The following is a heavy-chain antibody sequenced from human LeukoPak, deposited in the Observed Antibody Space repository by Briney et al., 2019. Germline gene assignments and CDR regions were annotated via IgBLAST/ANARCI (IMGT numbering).Heavy chain of an antibody. Sequence: GASVKVSCKASGHTSVSYGISWVRQAPGQGLEWMGWISGYNGKINYAQKFQGRVTMTTDTSTSTAYLELRSLTSEDTAVYYCARRFCSSVSCYDDDAFDVWGQGTLVTVSS. CDR2: ISGYNGKI. CDR1: GHTSVSYG. J-gene: IGHJ3*01. D-gene: IGHD2-2*01. V-gene: IGHV1-18*01. CDR3: ARRFCSSVSCYDDDAFDV.